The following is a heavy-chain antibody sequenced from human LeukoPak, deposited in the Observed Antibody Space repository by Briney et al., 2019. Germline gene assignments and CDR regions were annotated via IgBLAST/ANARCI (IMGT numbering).Heavy chain of an antibody. Sequence: SETLSLTCAVYGGSFSGYYWSWIRQPPGKGLEWIGSIYYSGSTYYNPSLKSRVTISVDTSKNQFSLKLSSVTAADTAVYYCARHGTPYYDILTGYYPPVWYFDYWGQGTLVTVSS. CDR3: ARHGTPYYDILTGYYPPVWYFDY. V-gene: IGHV4-34*01. CDR1: GGSFSGYY. D-gene: IGHD3-9*01. CDR2: IYYSGST. J-gene: IGHJ4*02.